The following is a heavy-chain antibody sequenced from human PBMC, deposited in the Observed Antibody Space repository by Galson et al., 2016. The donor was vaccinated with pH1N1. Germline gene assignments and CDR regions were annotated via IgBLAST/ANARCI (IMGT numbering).Heavy chain of an antibody. D-gene: IGHD3-22*01. CDR2: INPNNGGT. CDR1: GYTFTGYF. Sequence: KVSCKASGYTFTGYFMHWVRQAPGQGLEWMGRINPNNGGTNYAQKFQGRVTLTRDASISTAYMELSRLRSDDTAVYYCARDLYYDTSGYYPLDPWGQGTLVTVSS. CDR3: ARDLYYDTSGYYPLDP. J-gene: IGHJ5*02. V-gene: IGHV1-2*06.